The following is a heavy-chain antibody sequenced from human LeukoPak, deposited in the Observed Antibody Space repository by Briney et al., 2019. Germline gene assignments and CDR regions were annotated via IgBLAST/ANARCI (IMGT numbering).Heavy chain of an antibody. J-gene: IGHJ4*02. D-gene: IGHD6-6*01. CDR1: GFTFSDYY. Sequence: PGGSLRLSCAASGFTFSDYYMSWIRQAPGKGLEGGSYISSSGYTIYYADSVKGRFTISRDNAKNSLYLQMNSLRAEDTAVYYCAKDRTSSYMFDNWGQGTLVTVSS. V-gene: IGHV3-11*01. CDR3: AKDRTSSYMFDN. CDR2: ISSSGYTI.